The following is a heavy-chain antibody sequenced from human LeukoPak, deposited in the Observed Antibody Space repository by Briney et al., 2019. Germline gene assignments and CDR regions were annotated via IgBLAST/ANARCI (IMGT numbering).Heavy chain of an antibody. Sequence: SETLSLTCAVSGGSIRSSNHYWGWIRQPPGKGLEWIGSIYYSGSIYYNPSLKSRVTISVDTSKNQFSLKLSSVTAADTAVYYCARLSDSGSYYDYWGQGTLVTVSS. CDR2: IYYSGSI. D-gene: IGHD3-10*01. CDR1: GGSIRSSNHY. J-gene: IGHJ4*02. V-gene: IGHV4-39*01. CDR3: ARLSDSGSYYDY.